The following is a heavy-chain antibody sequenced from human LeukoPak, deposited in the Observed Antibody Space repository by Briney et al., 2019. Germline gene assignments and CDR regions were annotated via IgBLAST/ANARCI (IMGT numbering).Heavy chain of an antibody. CDR1: GFDFSDYW. V-gene: IGHV3-7*04. CDR3: ARDSTSEVLRYFDALQYFDS. J-gene: IGHJ4*02. CDR2: IKEDGSEK. Sequence: GGSLRLSCAASGFDFSDYWMSWVRQAPGRGLELVANIKEDGSEKYYVDSVKGRFTICSDNAKTSMCLHMNGLRAEDRAVYYCARDSTSEVLRYFDALQYFDSWGQGTLVTVSS. D-gene: IGHD3-9*01.